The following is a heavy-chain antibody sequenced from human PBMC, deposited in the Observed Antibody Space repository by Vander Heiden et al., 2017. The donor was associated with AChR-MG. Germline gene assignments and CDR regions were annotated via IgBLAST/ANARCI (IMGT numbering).Heavy chain of an antibody. Sequence: QVTLKESGPVLVKPTETLTLTCTVSGFSLSNARMGVSWIRQPPGKALEWLAHIFSNDEKSYSTSLKSRLTISKDTSKSQVVLTMTNMDPVDTATYYCARGPIAAAGWADYYYYYMDVWGKGTTVTVSS. V-gene: IGHV2-26*01. CDR3: ARGPIAAAGWADYYYYYMDV. CDR2: IFSNDEK. J-gene: IGHJ6*03. CDR1: GFSLSNARMG. D-gene: IGHD6-13*01.